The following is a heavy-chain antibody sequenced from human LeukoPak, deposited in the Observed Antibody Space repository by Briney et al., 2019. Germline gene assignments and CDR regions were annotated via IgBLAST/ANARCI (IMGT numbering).Heavy chain of an antibody. CDR1: GASITSSNYY. J-gene: IGHJ3*02. D-gene: IGHD1-26*01. Sequence: SETLSLTCTVSGASITSSNYYWLWLRQPPGKGLEWIGSIYYSGSTYYNPSLKSRVTISVDTSKNQFSLKLSSVTAADTAVYYCASLVGARFTAFDTWGQGTMVTVSS. CDR2: IYYSGST. CDR3: ASLVGARFTAFDT. V-gene: IGHV4-39*07.